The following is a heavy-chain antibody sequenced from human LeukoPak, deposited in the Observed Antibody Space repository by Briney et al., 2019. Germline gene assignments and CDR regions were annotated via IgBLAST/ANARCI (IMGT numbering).Heavy chain of an antibody. CDR2: ISSSGSTI. CDR1: GFTFSSYE. J-gene: IGHJ4*02. D-gene: IGHD3-9*01. CDR3: ARVAGYFDWEYYFDY. V-gene: IGHV3-48*03. Sequence: GGSLRLSCAASGFTFSSYEMNWVRQAPGKGLEWVSYISSSGSTIYYADSVKGRFTISRDNAKNSLYLQMNSLRAEDMAVYYCARVAGYFDWEYYFDYWGQGTLVTVSS.